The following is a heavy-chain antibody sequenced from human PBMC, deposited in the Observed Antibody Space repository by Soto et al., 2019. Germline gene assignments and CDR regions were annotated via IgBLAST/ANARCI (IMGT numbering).Heavy chain of an antibody. V-gene: IGHV3-23*01. CDR3: AKATHYGDYYFDY. CDR1: GFTFDSYD. CDR2: ISASGASI. Sequence: LRLSCAASGFTFDSYDMNWVRQAPGKGLEWVSGISASGASIFHTDSVKGRFSISRDNSRNTLFLQMDSLRAEDTAVYYCAKATHYGDYYFDYWGQGTQVTVSS. D-gene: IGHD4-17*01. J-gene: IGHJ4*02.